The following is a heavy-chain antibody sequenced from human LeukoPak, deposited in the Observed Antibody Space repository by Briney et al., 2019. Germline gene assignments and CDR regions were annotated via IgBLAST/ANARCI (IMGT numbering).Heavy chain of an antibody. CDR1: GYTFTGYY. CDR3: ARGYCSSTSCYEDWFDP. J-gene: IGHJ5*02. CDR2: INPNSGGT. Sequence: GASVKVSCKASGYTFTGYYMHWVRQAPGQGLEWMGWINPNSGGTNYAQKFQGRVTMTRDTSISTAYMELSRLGSDDTAVYYCARGYCSSTSCYEDWFDPWGQGTLVTVSS. D-gene: IGHD2-2*01. V-gene: IGHV1-2*02.